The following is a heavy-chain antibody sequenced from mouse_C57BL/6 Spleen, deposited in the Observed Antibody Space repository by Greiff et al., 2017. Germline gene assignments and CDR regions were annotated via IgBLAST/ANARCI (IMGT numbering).Heavy chain of an antibody. CDR2: IYPGSGST. J-gene: IGHJ4*01. CDR3: ATAQATWGYAMDY. V-gene: IGHV1-55*01. CDR1: GYTFTSYW. Sequence: QVHVKQPGAELVKPGASVKMSCKASGYTFTSYWITWVKQRPGQGLEWIGDIYPGSGSTNYNEKFKSKATLTVDTSSSTAYMQLSSLTSEDSAVYYCATAQATWGYAMDYWGQGTSVTVSS. D-gene: IGHD3-2*02.